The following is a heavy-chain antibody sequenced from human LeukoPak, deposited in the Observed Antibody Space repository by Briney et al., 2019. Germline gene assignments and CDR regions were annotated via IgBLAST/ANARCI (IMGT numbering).Heavy chain of an antibody. CDR1: GFTFSSYA. CDR3: AKDRLRALWFGEPNSPFDY. J-gene: IGHJ4*02. V-gene: IGHV3-23*01. CDR2: INGSGGST. Sequence: GGSLRLSCAASGFTFSSYAMSWVRQAPGKGLEWVSNINGSGGSTYYADSVKGRFTISRDNSKNTLYLQMNSLRAEDTAVYYCAKDRLRALWFGEPNSPFDYWGQGTLVTVSS. D-gene: IGHD3-10*01.